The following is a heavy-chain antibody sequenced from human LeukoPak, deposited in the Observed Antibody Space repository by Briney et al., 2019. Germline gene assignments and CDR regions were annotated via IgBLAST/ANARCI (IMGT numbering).Heavy chain of an antibody. D-gene: IGHD4-17*01. Sequence: ASVKVSCKASGYTFTGYYMHWVRQAPGQGLEWMGRINPTSGGTNYAQKFQGRVTMTRDTSISTAYMELSRLRSDDTAVYYCARVGTTVTHDAFDIWGQGTMVTVSS. J-gene: IGHJ3*02. CDR3: ARVGTTVTHDAFDI. CDR1: GYTFTGYY. V-gene: IGHV1-2*06. CDR2: INPTSGGT.